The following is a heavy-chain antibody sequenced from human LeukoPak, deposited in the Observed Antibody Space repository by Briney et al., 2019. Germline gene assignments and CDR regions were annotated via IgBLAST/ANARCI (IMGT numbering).Heavy chain of an antibody. CDR2: IYYSGST. J-gene: IGHJ4*02. CDR1: GGSISSSRYY. CDR3: ARHVRKLERRWSYYFDY. Sequence: SEPLSLTCTVSGGSISSSRYYGGWIRQPPGKGLECIGSIYYSGSTYYHPSLKSRVTISVDTSKNQFSLKLSSVTAADTAVYYCARHVRKLERRWSYYFDYWGQGTLVTVSS. V-gene: IGHV4-39*01. D-gene: IGHD1-1*01.